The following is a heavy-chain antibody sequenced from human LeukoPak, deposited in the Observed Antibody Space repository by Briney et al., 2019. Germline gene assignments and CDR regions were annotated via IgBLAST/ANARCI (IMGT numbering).Heavy chain of an antibody. CDR3: ARLRGSYYLDAFDI. J-gene: IGHJ3*02. CDR1: GFTFSDYY. V-gene: IGHV3-11*04. Sequence: PGGSLGLSCAASGFTFSDYYMSWIRQAPGKGLEWVSYISSSGSTIYYADSVKGRFTISRDNAKNSLYLQMNSLRADDTAVYYCARLRGSYYLDAFDIWGQGTMVTVSS. D-gene: IGHD1-26*01. CDR2: ISSSGSTI.